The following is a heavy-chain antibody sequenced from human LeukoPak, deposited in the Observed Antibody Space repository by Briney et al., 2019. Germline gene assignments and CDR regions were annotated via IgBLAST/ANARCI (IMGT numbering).Heavy chain of an antibody. CDR2: IYYSGST. Sequence: PSQTLSLTCTVSGGSISSGDYYWGWIRQPPGRGREGIGYIYYSGSTYYNPSLKSRVTISVDTSKNQFSLKLSSVTAADTAVYYCARDSSGYYYAFDIWGQGTMVTVSS. J-gene: IGHJ3*02. CDR1: GGSISSGDYY. D-gene: IGHD3-22*01. V-gene: IGHV4-30-4*01. CDR3: ARDSSGYYYAFDI.